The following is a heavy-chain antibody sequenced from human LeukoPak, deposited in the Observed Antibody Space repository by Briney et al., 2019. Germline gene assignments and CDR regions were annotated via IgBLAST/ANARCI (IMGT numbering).Heavy chain of an antibody. CDR1: GFTFTTYA. CDR3: ANAAGTFDY. D-gene: IGHD6-13*01. V-gene: IGHV3-30*04. CDR2: ISYDGSNK. Sequence: GGSLRLSCATSGFTFTTYAIHWVRQAPGKGLEWVAVISYDGSNKYYADSVKGRFTISRDNSKNTLYLQMNSLRAEDTAVYYCANAAGTFDYWGQGTLVTVSS. J-gene: IGHJ4*02.